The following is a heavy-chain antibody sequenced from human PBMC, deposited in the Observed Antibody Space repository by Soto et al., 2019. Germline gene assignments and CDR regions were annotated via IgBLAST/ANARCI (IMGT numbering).Heavy chain of an antibody. J-gene: IGHJ4*02. CDR2: IRGDGSGK. CDR1: GVTFRSYA. CDR3: ARAYSSWYYD. D-gene: IGHD6-13*01. Sequence: GGSLRLSCAASGVTFRSYAMSWVRQAPGKGLEWVANIRGDGSGKHYVDSVKGRFTISRDNAKNSLYLQMNSLRIEDTAVYSCARAYSSWYYDWGQGTLVTVSS. V-gene: IGHV3-7*04.